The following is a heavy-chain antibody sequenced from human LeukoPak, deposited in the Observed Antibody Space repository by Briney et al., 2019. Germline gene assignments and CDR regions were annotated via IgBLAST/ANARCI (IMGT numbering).Heavy chain of an antibody. V-gene: IGHV3-30*18. CDR2: ISYDGSNK. CDR1: GFTFSSYG. CDR3: AKDRQLDSSGYYYFDY. J-gene: IGHJ4*02. Sequence: GGSLRLSCAASGFTFSSYGMHWVRQAPGKGLEWVAVISYDGSNKYYADSVKGRFTISRDNSKNTLYLQMNSLRAEDTAVYYCAKDRQLDSSGYYYFDYWGQGTLVTVSS. D-gene: IGHD3-22*01.